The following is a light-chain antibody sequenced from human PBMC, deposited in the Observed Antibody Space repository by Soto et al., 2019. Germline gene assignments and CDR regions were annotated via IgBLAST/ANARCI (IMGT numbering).Light chain of an antibody. J-gene: IGKJ2*01. CDR1: QSVSSN. Sequence: EIVMTQSPATLSVSPGERATLSCRASQSVSSNLAWYQQKPGQAPRLLIYGASPRATGIPARFSGSGSGTDFTLTISSLQSEDFAVYYCQQYNNWPYTFGQGTKLEIK. CDR3: QQYNNWPYT. CDR2: GAS. V-gene: IGKV3-15*01.